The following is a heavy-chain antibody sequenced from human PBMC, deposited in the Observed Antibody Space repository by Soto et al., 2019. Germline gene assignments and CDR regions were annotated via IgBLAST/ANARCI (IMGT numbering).Heavy chain of an antibody. V-gene: IGHV1-2*02. Sequence: VKVSCKASGYTFSDYYIHWVRQAPGQGLEWMGWINPNSGGTKYAPKFQGGVTMTRDTSITTAYMELSRLRSGDTAVYYCAREPATAKPEGVDFWGQGTLVTVSS. D-gene: IGHD1-1*01. CDR2: INPNSGGT. CDR3: AREPATAKPEGVDF. CDR1: GYTFSDYY. J-gene: IGHJ4*02.